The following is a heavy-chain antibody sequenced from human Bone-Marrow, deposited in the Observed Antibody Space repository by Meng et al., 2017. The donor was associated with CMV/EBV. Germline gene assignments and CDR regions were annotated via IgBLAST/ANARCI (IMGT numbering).Heavy chain of an antibody. CDR1: GDTFTSYD. Sequence: ASVKVSCKPSGDTFTSYDINWVRQAAGQGLEWMGWMNPTTGNAGYAQRFQGRLTISRDTSIGVVYMELSSLRSDDTAVYYCAREYQLLYNWFDPWGQGTLVTVSS. CDR2: MNPTTGNA. CDR3: AREYQLLYNWFDP. J-gene: IGHJ5*02. V-gene: IGHV1-8*03. D-gene: IGHD2-2*01.